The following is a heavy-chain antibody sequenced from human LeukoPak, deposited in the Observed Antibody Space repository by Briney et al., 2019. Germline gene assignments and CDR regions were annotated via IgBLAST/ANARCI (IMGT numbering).Heavy chain of an antibody. CDR1: AGSISSGDYW. Sequence: PSETLSLTCTVSAGSISSGDYWWGWIRQPPGKGLEWIGSIYYSGNTHYNLSLKKRVPISVDTSKNQFSLKLSSVTAADTAVYYCARDFPTYSSGWYGFDYWGQGTLVTVSS. J-gene: IGHJ4*02. CDR3: ARDFPTYSSGWYGFDY. V-gene: IGHV4-39*07. CDR2: IYYSGNT. D-gene: IGHD6-19*01.